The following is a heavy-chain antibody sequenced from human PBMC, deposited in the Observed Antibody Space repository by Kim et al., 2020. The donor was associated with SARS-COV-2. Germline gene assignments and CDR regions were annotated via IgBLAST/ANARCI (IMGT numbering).Heavy chain of an antibody. J-gene: IGHJ6*02. Sequence: GGSLRLSCAASGFTFSSYGMHWVRQAPGKGLEWVAVISYDGSNKYYADSVKGRFTISRDNSKNTLYLQMNSLRAEDTAVYYCAKDLYRRGDTAMGVPYYDGGMDVWGQGTTVTVSS. D-gene: IGHD5-18*01. CDR2: ISYDGSNK. V-gene: IGHV3-30*18. CDR3: AKDLYRRGDTAMGVPYYDGGMDV. CDR1: GFTFSSYG.